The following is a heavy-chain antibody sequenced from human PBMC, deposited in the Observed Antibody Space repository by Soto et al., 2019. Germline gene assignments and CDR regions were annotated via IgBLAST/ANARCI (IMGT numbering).Heavy chain of an antibody. CDR2: IWYDGSNK. J-gene: IGHJ4*02. D-gene: IGHD6-19*01. CDR1: GFTFSSYG. Sequence: GGSLRLSCAASGFTFSSYGMHWVRQAPGKGLEWVAVIWYDGSNKYYADSVKGRFTISRDNSKNTLYLQMNSLRAEDTAVYYCAREGRSSGWSEPYYFDYWGQGTLVTVSS. V-gene: IGHV3-33*01. CDR3: AREGRSSGWSEPYYFDY.